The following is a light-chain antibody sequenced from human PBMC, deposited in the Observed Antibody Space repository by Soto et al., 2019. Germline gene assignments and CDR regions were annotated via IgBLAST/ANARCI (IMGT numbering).Light chain of an antibody. CDR2: GAS. V-gene: IGKV1-33*01. Sequence: DIPMTQSPSSLSASVGDRVTITCQAGQDIRNNVNWYQQKPGKAPKVLIYGASNLETGVPSRFSGSGSGTHFTFTISSLQPEDIATYYCQQYDSVLRATFGGGTKVEIK. CDR1: QDIRNN. J-gene: IGKJ4*01. CDR3: QQYDSVLRAT.